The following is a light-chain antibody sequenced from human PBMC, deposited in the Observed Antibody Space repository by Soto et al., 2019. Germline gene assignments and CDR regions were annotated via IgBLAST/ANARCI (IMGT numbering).Light chain of an antibody. CDR1: ESVSSSY. J-gene: IGKJ2*01. Sequence: EIVLTQSPGTLSLSPGERATLSCRASESVSSSYLAWYQQKPGQAPRLLIYDASSRATGIPDRFSGSGSGTHFNPTTSRLAPADFAVYYCQQYGSSAYTFGQGTKLEIK. CDR2: DAS. CDR3: QQYGSSAYT. V-gene: IGKV3-20*01.